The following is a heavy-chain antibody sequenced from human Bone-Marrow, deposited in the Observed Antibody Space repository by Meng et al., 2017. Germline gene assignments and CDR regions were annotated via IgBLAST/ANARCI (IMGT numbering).Heavy chain of an antibody. CDR3: ARDEDISAAGKLFGDY. J-gene: IGHJ4*02. CDR2: INPKSGDT. CDR1: GYTLTSYD. V-gene: IGHV1-2*06. D-gene: IGHD6-25*01. Sequence: VWVVQLGAEVKKPGASVEASCKASGYTLTSYDIKWGRQATGQGLGWMGRINPKSGDTHYAQKFQARVTMTGETSISTAYMELSGLRSDDTAMYYCARDEDISAAGKLFGDYWGQGTLVTVSS.